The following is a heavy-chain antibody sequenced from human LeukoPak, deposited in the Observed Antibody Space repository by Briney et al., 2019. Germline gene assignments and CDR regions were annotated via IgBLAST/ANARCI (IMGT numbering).Heavy chain of an antibody. CDR2: ISSSSSYI. D-gene: IGHD5-12*01. J-gene: IGHJ4*02. CDR3: ARDSGYDHFDY. Sequence: GGSLRLSCAASGFTFSSYSMNWVRQAPGKGLEWVSSISSSSSYIYYADSVKGRPTISRDNAKNSLYLQMNSLRAEDTAVYYCARDSGYDHFDYWGQGTLVTVSS. V-gene: IGHV3-21*01. CDR1: GFTFSSYS.